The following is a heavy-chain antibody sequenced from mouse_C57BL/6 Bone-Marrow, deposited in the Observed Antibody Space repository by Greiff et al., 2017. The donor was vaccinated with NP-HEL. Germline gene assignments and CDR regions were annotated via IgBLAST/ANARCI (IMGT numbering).Heavy chain of an antibody. CDR2: IDPETGGT. J-gene: IGHJ2*01. D-gene: IGHD2-10*02. CDR3: TRERYGTLDY. V-gene: IGHV1-15*01. Sequence: VQRVESGAELVRPGASVTLSCKASGYTFTDYEMHWVKQTPVHGLEWIGAIDPETGGTAYNQKFKGKAILTADKSSSTAYMELRSLTSEDSAVYYCTRERYGTLDYWGQGTTLTVSS. CDR1: GYTFTDYE.